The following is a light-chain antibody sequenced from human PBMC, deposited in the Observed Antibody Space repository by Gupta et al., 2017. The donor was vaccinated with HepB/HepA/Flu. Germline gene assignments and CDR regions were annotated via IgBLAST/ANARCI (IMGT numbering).Light chain of an antibody. J-gene: IGLJ1*01. CDR2: DDR. Sequence: SYVLTQPPSVSVAPGKTPTINWGADNIEEINVNWYQQKAGQAPVMVVRDDRDRPSGIPERFSGSNSGSTATLTISRVEAGDEADYYCQVWDGSSDHYVFGTGTKVTVL. CDR1: NIEEIN. CDR3: QVWDGSSDHYV. V-gene: IGLV3-21*03.